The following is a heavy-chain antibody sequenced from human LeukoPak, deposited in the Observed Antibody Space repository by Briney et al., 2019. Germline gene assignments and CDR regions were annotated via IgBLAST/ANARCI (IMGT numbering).Heavy chain of an antibody. Sequence: GGSLRLSCAASGFTFSSYSMNWVRQAPGKGLEWVSSISSSSSYIYYADSVKGRFTISRDNAKNSLYLQMNSLRAEDTAVYYCARDAPYAAMGPSDYWGQGTLVTVSS. V-gene: IGHV3-21*01. CDR2: ISSSSSYI. CDR1: GFTFSSYS. J-gene: IGHJ4*02. D-gene: IGHD5-18*01. CDR3: ARDAPYAAMGPSDY.